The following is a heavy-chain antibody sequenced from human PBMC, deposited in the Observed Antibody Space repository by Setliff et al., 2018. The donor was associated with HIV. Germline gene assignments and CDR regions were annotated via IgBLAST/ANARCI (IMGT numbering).Heavy chain of an antibody. CDR3: ARDGDRIVVVGVKVDYYYYMDV. V-gene: IGHV1-18*04. CDR2: ISPKYGGT. D-gene: IGHD2-2*01. CDR1: GYSFSDYY. J-gene: IGHJ6*03. Sequence: GASVKVSCKASGYSFSDYYIHWVRQAPGHGFQWMGWISPKYGGTNYAQKFQGRVTMTTDTSTSTAYMELRSLRADDTAVYYCARDGDRIVVVGVKVDYYYYMDVWGKGTTVTVSS.